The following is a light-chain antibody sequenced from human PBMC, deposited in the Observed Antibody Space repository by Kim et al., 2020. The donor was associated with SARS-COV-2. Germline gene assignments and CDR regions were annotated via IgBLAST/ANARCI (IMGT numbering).Light chain of an antibody. CDR2: RNN. CDR3: AAWDDSLSGWV. V-gene: IGLV1-47*01. J-gene: IGLJ3*02. Sequence: GQRVTISCSGSSSNIGSKYVYWYQQLPGTAPKLLIDRNNQRPSGVPDRFSGSKSGTSASLAISGLRSEDEADYYCAAWDDSLSGWVFGGGTQLTV. CDR1: SSNIGSKY.